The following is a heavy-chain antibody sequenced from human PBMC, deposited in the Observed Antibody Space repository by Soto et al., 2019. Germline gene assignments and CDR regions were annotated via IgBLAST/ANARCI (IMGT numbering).Heavy chain of an antibody. CDR1: GFTFSNAW. J-gene: IGHJ6*02. CDR2: IKSKTDGGTT. V-gene: IGHV3-15*07. Sequence: EVQLVESGGGLVKPGGSLRLSCAASGFTFSNAWMNWVRQAPGKGLEWVGRIKSKTDGGTTDYAAPVKGRFTISRDGSKNTRYRQRNSLETEDTAVYDCTYRVEVWGQGTTVTVSS. D-gene: IGHD1-26*01. CDR3: TYRVEV.